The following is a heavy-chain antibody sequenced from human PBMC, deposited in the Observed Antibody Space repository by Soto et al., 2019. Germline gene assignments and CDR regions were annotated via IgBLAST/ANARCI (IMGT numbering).Heavy chain of an antibody. D-gene: IGHD6-13*01. CDR2: IIPIFGTA. V-gene: IGHV1-69*13. CDR3: ARMSCSWYLEIDY. CDR1: GYTFTSYD. J-gene: IGHJ4*02. Sequence: SVKVSCKASGYTFTSYDISWVRQAPGQGLEWMGGIIPIFGTANYAQKFQGRVTITADESTSTAYMELSSLRSEDTAVYYCARMSCSWYLEIDYWGQGTLVTVSS.